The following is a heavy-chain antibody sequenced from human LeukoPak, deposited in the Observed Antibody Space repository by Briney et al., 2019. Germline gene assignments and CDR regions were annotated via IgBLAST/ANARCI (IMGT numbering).Heavy chain of an antibody. J-gene: IGHJ4*02. CDR2: ISSSSSYI. V-gene: IGHV3-21*01. D-gene: IGHD2-2*01. Sequence: GGSLRLSCAASGFTFSSYSMNWVRQAPGKGLEWVSSISSSSSYIYYADSVKGRFTISRDNAENSLYLQMNSLRAEDTAVYYCARAPDIVVVPAAIFDYWGQGTLVTVSS. CDR3: ARAPDIVVVPAAIFDY. CDR1: GFTFSSYS.